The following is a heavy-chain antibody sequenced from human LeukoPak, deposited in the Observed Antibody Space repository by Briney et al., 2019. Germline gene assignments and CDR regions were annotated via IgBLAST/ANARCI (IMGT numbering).Heavy chain of an antibody. V-gene: IGHV3-48*01. Sequence: PGGSLRLSCAASGFTFSSYSMNWVRQAPGKGLEWVSYISSSSSTIYYADSVKGRFTISRDNAKNSLYLQMNSLRAEDTAVYYCARVGGERNLEWLLSMVDYWGQGTLVTVSS. CDR2: ISSSSSTI. D-gene: IGHD3-3*01. CDR3: ARVGGERNLEWLLSMVDY. CDR1: GFTFSSYS. J-gene: IGHJ4*02.